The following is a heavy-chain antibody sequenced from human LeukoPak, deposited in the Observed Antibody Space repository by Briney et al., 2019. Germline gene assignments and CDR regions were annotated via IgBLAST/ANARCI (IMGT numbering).Heavy chain of an antibody. CDR1: GGTFSSYA. CDR2: IIPIFGTA. J-gene: IGHJ6*03. CDR3: AAKVELPGYYYYYMDV. D-gene: IGHD1-7*01. Sequence: GASVKVSCKASGGTFSSYAISWVRQAPGQGLEWMGGIIPIFGTANYAQKFQGRVTITADRSTSTAYMELSSLRSEDTVVYYCAAKVELPGYYYYYMDVWGKGTTVTVSS. V-gene: IGHV1-69*06.